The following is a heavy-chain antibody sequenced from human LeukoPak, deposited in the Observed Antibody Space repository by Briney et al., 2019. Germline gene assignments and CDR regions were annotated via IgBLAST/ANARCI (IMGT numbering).Heavy chain of an antibody. Sequence: GGSLRLSCAASGFTFSSYAMSWVRQAPGKGLGWVSYISSSGSTIYYADSVKGRFTISRDNAKNSLYLQMNSLRAEDTAVYYCARSDVTCSSTSCYGVYYYYYYMDVWGKGTTVTISS. CDR3: ARSDVTCSSTSCYGVYYYYYYMDV. D-gene: IGHD2-2*01. CDR2: ISSSGSTI. CDR1: GFTFSSYA. V-gene: IGHV3-48*03. J-gene: IGHJ6*03.